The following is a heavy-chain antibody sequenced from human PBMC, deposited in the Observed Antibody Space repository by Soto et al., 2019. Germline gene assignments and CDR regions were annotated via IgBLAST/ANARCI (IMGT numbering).Heavy chain of an antibody. V-gene: IGHV3-7*01. CDR3: AREIAARL. Sequence: EVQLVESGGGLVQPGGSLRLSCAASGFTFSSYWMSWFRQAPGKGLEWVANIKPDGSEENYVDSVKGRFTISRDNAKNALYLQMNSLVVEDTAVYYCAREIAARLWGKGTTVTVSS. CDR1: GFTFSSYW. CDR2: IKPDGSEE. J-gene: IGHJ6*04. D-gene: IGHD6-6*01.